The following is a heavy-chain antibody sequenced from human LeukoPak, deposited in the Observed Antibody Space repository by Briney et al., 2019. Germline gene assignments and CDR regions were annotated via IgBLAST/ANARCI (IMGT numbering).Heavy chain of an antibody. CDR3: ARLTPRIAVACTRSPNWFDP. D-gene: IGHD6-19*01. CDR2: INPNSGGT. J-gene: IGHJ5*02. CDR1: GYTFTSYD. V-gene: IGHV1-2*02. Sequence: ASVKVSCKASGYTFTSYDINWVRQATGQGLEWMGWINPNSGGTNYAQKFQGRVTMTRDTSISAAYMELSRLRSDDTAVYYCARLTPRIAVACTRSPNWFDPWGQGTLVTVSS.